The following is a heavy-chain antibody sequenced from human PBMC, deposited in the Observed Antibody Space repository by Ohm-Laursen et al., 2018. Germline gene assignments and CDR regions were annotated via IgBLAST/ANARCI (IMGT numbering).Heavy chain of an antibody. J-gene: IGHJ4*02. CDR3: ARSRRDGYNGASY. D-gene: IGHD5-24*01. CDR1: GGSISSYY. Sequence: SETLSLTCTVSGGSISSYYWTWIRQPPGKGLEWIGYVYNSGTTNYNPSLKSRVTISVDTSKNQFSLKLSSVTSADTAVYYCARSRRDGYNGASYWGQGTLVTVSS. CDR2: VYNSGTT. V-gene: IGHV4-59*01.